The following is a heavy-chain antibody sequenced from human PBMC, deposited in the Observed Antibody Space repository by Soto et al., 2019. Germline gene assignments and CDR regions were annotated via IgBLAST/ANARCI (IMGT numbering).Heavy chain of an antibody. CDR3: AREALFRMDV. Sequence: QVQLVQSGAEVKKPGASVKVSCKASGYTFTSYDINWVQHATGQGLEWMGWMNPNSGNTAYAQKFQGRVTITMNTSISTAYMELSSLRSEDTAVYYCAREALFRMDVWGRGTTVTVSS. CDR1: GYTFTSYD. D-gene: IGHD3-10*02. J-gene: IGHJ6*02. V-gene: IGHV1-8*01. CDR2: MNPNSGNT.